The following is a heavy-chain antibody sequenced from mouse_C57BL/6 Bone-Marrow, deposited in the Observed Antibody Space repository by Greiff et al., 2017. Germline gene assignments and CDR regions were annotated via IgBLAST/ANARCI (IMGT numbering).Heavy chain of an antibody. Sequence: VMLVESGAELARPGASVKMSCKASGYTFTSYTMHWVKQRPGQGLEWIGYINPSSGYTKYNQKFKDKATLTADKSSSTAYMQLSSLTSEDSAVYYCASSFAYWGQGTLVTVSA. V-gene: IGHV1-4*01. J-gene: IGHJ3*01. CDR1: GYTFTSYT. CDR2: INPSSGYT. CDR3: ASSFAY.